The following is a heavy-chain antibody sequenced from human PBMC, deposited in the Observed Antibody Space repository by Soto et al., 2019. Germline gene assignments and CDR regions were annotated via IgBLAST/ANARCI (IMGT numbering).Heavy chain of an antibody. CDR3: ATGQRFYEWFDP. Sequence: SSETLSLTCSVSGGTISGYYWTWIRQPAWKGLEWIGRIYSSGNTKYNPSLQSRVTMSLDTSNNQFSLRLTSVTAADTAVYYCATGQRFYEWFDPFGQGTLVTFSS. D-gene: IGHD3-3*01. J-gene: IGHJ5*02. CDR2: IYSSGNT. V-gene: IGHV4-4*07. CDR1: GGTISGYY.